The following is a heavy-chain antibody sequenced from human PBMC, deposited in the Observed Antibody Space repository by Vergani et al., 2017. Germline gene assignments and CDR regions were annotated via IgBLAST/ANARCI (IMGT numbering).Heavy chain of an antibody. J-gene: IGHJ4*02. D-gene: IGHD3-22*01. CDR1: GGSISSYY. CDR3: ARHIPYTMIVVVFDY. CDR2: INHSGST. Sequence: QVQLQESGPGLVKPSETLSLTCTVSGGSISSYYWSWIRQPPGKGLEWIGEINHSGSTNYNPSLKSRVTISVDTSKNQFSLKLSSVTAADTAVYYCARHIPYTMIVVVFDYWGQGTLVTVSS. V-gene: IGHV4-59*08.